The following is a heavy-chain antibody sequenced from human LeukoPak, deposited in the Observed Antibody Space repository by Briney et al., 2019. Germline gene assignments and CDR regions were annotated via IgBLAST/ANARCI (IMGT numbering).Heavy chain of an antibody. D-gene: IGHD3-22*01. CDR2: ISYDGSNK. V-gene: IGHV3-30-3*01. CDR3: ARGGDSSGYFHESFAFDI. Sequence: PGRSLRLSCAASGFTFSSYAMHWVCQAPGKGLERVAVISYDGSNKYYADSVKGRFTISRDNSKNTLYLQMNSLRAEDTAVYYCARGGDSSGYFHESFAFDIWGQGTMVTVSS. J-gene: IGHJ3*02. CDR1: GFTFSSYA.